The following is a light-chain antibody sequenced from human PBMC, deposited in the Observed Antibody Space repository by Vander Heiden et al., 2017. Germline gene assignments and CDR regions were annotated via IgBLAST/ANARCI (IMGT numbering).Light chain of an antibody. Sequence: EIVLTQSPATMSLSPGERATLSCRTSASVSSYLDWYQQRTGKAPRLLIYDVSNRATGIPARFNGSGSGTDFTLTISSLQPEDFALYYCQQRNYWPPLTFGGGTRVE. J-gene: IGKJ4*01. CDR2: DVS. CDR1: ASVSSY. V-gene: IGKV3-11*01. CDR3: QQRNYWPPLT.